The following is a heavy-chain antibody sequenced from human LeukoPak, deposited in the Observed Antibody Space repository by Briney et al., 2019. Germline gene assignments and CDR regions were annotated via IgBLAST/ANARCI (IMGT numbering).Heavy chain of an antibody. J-gene: IGHJ4*02. V-gene: IGHV3-48*03. Sequence: PGGSLRLSCAASGFTFSSYEMNWVRQAPGKGLDGVSYISSSGSTIYYADSVKGRFTISRDNAKNSLYLQMNSLRAEDTAVYYCARDHSSSWSWDYWGQGTLVTVSS. CDR2: ISSSGSTI. CDR1: GFTFSSYE. CDR3: ARDHSSSWSWDY. D-gene: IGHD6-13*01.